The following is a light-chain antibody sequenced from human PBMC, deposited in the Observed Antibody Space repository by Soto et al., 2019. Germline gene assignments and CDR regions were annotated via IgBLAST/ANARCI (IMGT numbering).Light chain of an antibody. CDR3: SSYTSSSTSLVV. V-gene: IGLV2-14*01. CDR2: DVS. CDR1: SSDVGGYNY. Sequence: QSALTQPASVSGYPGQSITISCTGTSSDVGGYNYVSWYQQHPGKAPKLMIYDVSNRPSGVSNRFSGSKSGNTASLTISGLQAEDEADYYCSSYTSSSTSLVVFGGGTKLTVL. J-gene: IGLJ2*01.